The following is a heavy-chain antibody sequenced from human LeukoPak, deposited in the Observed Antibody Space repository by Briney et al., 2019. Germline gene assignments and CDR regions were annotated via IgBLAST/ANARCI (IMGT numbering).Heavy chain of an antibody. J-gene: IGHJ3*01. CDR1: GFTFSRYW. D-gene: IGHD3-10*02. Sequence: PGGSLRLSCAASGFTFSRYWMTWVRQAPGKGLEWVANIKEDGSQKYYEDSVKGRFTISRDNAKGSLYLQMNSLRAEDTAVYYCARDDRSTRSLFGLDAYDVWGQGTMATVSS. CDR3: ARDDRSTRSLFGLDAYDV. CDR2: IKEDGSQK. V-gene: IGHV3-7*01.